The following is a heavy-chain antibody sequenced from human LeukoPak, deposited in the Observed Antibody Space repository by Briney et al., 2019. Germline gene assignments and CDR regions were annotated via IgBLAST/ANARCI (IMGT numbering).Heavy chain of an antibody. D-gene: IGHD4-17*01. Sequence: GGSLRLSCAASGFTLSTYSMNWVRHAPGKGLEWVSYISTSSSYIYYADSVKGRFTVSRDNAKNSLYLQMNSLRAEDTAVYYCARGGGDYVYFDYWGQGTLVSVSS. J-gene: IGHJ4*02. V-gene: IGHV3-21*01. CDR1: GFTLSTYS. CDR2: ISTSSSYI. CDR3: ARGGGDYVYFDY.